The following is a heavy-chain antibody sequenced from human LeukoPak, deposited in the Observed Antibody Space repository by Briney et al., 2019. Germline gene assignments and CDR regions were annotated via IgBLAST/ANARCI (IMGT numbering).Heavy chain of an antibody. V-gene: IGHV4-39*07. D-gene: IGHD3-22*01. Sequence: SETLSLTCTVSGGSISSSSYYWGWIRQPPGKGLEWIGSIYYSGSTYYNPSLKSRVTISVDTSKNQFSLKLSSVTAADTAVYYCARVRRYYYDSSGYYHFDYWGQGTLVTVSS. J-gene: IGHJ4*02. CDR3: ARVRRYYYDSSGYYHFDY. CDR2: IYYSGST. CDR1: GGSISSSSYY.